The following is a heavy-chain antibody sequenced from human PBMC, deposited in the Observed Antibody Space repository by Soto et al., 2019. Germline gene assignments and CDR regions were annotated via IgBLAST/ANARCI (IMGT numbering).Heavy chain of an antibody. CDR3: AKDMGYRSGWLPFDD. CDR1: GFSFRGYA. Sequence: EVQLLESGGALVQPGGSLRLSCAGSGFSFRGYAMTWVRQAPGKGLEWVSGISGSGGSTDYADSVKGRFTIARDTSNKKLYLQMTSLRAEDTALYYCAKDMGYRSGWLPFDDWGQGTLVTVSS. J-gene: IGHJ4*02. CDR2: ISGSGGST. D-gene: IGHD6-19*01. V-gene: IGHV3-23*01.